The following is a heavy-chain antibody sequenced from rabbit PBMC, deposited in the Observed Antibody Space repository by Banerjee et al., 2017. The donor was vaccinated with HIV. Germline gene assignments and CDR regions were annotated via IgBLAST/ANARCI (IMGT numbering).Heavy chain of an antibody. Sequence: EESGGGLVQPGGSLKLSCKASGFDFSSYGVSWVRQAPGKGLEWIGYIDPIFTSAYYASWVNGRFSISRENTQNTVSLQMTSLTAADTATHFCARDRDWTLDLWGPGTLVTVS. CDR2: IDPIFTSA. CDR1: GFDFSSYG. D-gene: IGHD4-2*01. CDR3: ARDRDWTLDL. J-gene: IGHJ4*01. V-gene: IGHV1S47*01.